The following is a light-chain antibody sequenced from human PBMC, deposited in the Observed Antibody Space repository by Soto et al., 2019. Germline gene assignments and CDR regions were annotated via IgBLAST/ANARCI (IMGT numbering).Light chain of an antibody. CDR1: SSDVGGYNY. Sequence: SALTQPASVSGSPGQSITISCTGTSSDVGGYNYVSWYQQHPGKAPKLMIYDVSNRPSGVSNRFSGSKSGNTASLTISGLQAEDEADYYCSSYTSSIHRVFGGGTKLTVL. J-gene: IGLJ3*02. CDR2: DVS. CDR3: SSYTSSIHRV. V-gene: IGLV2-14*01.